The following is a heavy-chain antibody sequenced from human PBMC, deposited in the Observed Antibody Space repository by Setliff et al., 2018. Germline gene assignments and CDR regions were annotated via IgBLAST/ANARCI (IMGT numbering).Heavy chain of an antibody. CDR3: ARGLAYCGGDCFLRTGFDY. Sequence: GASVKVSCKASGYIFTNYAIHWVRQAPGQRLEWMGWINAANGNTEYSQKFQGRVTIASDTSASTAYMELSSLRSEDTALYYCARGLAYCGGDCFLRTGFDYWGQGTLVTVSS. D-gene: IGHD2-21*02. J-gene: IGHJ4*02. V-gene: IGHV1-3*01. CDR1: GYIFTNYA. CDR2: INAANGNT.